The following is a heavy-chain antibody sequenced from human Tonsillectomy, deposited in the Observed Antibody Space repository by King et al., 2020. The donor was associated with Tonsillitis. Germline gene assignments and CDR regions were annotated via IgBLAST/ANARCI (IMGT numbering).Heavy chain of an antibody. CDR2: IIPIFGTA. Sequence: QLVQSGAEVKKPGSSVKVSCKASGGTFSSYAISWLRQAPGQGLEWSGGIIPIFGTANYAQKCKGRVTSTADESTSTAYMELSSVRSEDTAAYYCARAKEHDGIAPLGYWGQGTLVTVSS. J-gene: IGHJ4*02. D-gene: IGHD1-1*01. CDR3: ARAKEHDGIAPLGY. V-gene: IGHV1-69*12. CDR1: GGTFSSYA.